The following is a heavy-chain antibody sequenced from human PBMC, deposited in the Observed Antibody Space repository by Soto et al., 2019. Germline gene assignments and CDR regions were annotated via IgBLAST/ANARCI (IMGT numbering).Heavy chain of an antibody. CDR2: ISAYNGNT. J-gene: IGHJ5*02. Sequence: ASVEVCCKASGYTFTSYGISWVQQAPGQGLEWMGWISAYNGNTNYAQKLQGRVTMTTDTSRSTAYMELRSLRSDDTALYYCARTYYLDNWFDPWGQGTLVTVSS. CDR1: GYTFTSYG. CDR3: ARTYYLDNWFDP. D-gene: IGHD1-26*01. V-gene: IGHV1-18*01.